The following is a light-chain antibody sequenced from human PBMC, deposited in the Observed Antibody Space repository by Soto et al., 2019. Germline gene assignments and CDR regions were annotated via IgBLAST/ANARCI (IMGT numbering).Light chain of an antibody. CDR3: QQCDNLPTT. J-gene: IGKJ2*01. V-gene: IGKV1-33*01. CDR1: QDFSNY. Sequence: DIQMTQPPSSLSASVGDRVTITCQASQDFSNYLNWYQQKPGKAPKLLIHDASNLETGVPSRFGGRGSGTDFNLTLSSLQPEDIAPHHCQQCDNLPTTFGQGTKLQIK. CDR2: DAS.